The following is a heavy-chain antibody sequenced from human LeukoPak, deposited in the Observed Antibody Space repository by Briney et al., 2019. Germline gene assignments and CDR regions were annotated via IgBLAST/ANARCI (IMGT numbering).Heavy chain of an antibody. D-gene: IGHD6-6*01. Sequence: KTSETLSLTCAVYGGSFSGYYWSWIRQPPGKGLEWIGYIYYSGSTNYNPSLKSRVTISVDTSKNQFSLKLSSVTAADTAVYYCARRGSSYWFDPWGQGTLVTVSS. V-gene: IGHV4-59*01. J-gene: IGHJ5*02. CDR2: IYYSGST. CDR3: ARRGSSYWFDP. CDR1: GGSFSGYY.